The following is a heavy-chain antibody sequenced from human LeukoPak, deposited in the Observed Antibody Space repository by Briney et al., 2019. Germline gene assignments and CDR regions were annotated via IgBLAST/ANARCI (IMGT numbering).Heavy chain of an antibody. J-gene: IGHJ6*02. CDR1: GGTFSSYA. Sequence: SVKVSCKASGGTFSSYAIGWVRQAPGQGLEWMGGIIPIFGTANYAQKFQGRVTITADESTSTAYMELSSLRSEDTAVYYCARRHYYDSSSAIGMDVWGQGTTVTVSS. CDR3: ARRHYYDSSSAIGMDV. D-gene: IGHD3-22*01. CDR2: IIPIFGTA. V-gene: IGHV1-69*13.